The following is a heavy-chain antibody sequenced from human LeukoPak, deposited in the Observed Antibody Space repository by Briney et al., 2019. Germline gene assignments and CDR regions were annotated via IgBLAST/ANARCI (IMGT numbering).Heavy chain of an antibody. Sequence: GGSLRLSCAASGFTFKDYAMNWVRQSPGQGLEWVSTISGDAVTSWYADSVKGRFTVSRDNSKNIVFLQMNNLRAEDTAVYYCTRPSYDSSVSGVVYWGQGTLVTVSS. CDR2: ISGDAVTS. CDR1: GFTFKDYA. J-gene: IGHJ4*02. D-gene: IGHD3-22*01. CDR3: TRPSYDSSVSGVVY. V-gene: IGHV3-23*01.